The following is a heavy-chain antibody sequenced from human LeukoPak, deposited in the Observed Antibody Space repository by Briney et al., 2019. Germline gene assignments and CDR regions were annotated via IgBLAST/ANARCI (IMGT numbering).Heavy chain of an antibody. CDR1: GDSVSSNTTA. Sequence: SQTLSLTCAISGDSVSSNTTACNWIRQSPSRGLEWLGRTYYRSKWCNDYAASVKSRITINPDTSKNQFFLHLNSVTAEDTAVYYCVRGGQGDGYSADEAFDFWGQGTVVTVSS. V-gene: IGHV6-1*01. J-gene: IGHJ3*01. CDR3: VRGGQGDGYSADEAFDF. D-gene: IGHD5-24*01. CDR2: TYYRSKWCN.